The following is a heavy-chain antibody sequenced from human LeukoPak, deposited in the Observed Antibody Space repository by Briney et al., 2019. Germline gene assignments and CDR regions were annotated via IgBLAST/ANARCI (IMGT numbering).Heavy chain of an antibody. CDR2: IYHSGST. Sequence: SETLSLTCTVSGYSISSGYYWGWIRQPPGKGLEWIGSIYHSGSTYYNPSLKSRVTISVDTSKNQFSLKLSSVTAADTAVYYCARDRYSWYFDLWGRGTLVTVSS. D-gene: IGHD2-15*01. J-gene: IGHJ2*01. CDR1: GYSISSGYY. V-gene: IGHV4-38-2*02. CDR3: ARDRYSWYFDL.